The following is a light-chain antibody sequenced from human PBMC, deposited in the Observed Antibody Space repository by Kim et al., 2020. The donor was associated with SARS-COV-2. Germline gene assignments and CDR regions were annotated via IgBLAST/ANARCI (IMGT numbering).Light chain of an antibody. CDR1: SSNIGVNS. J-gene: IGLJ2*01. CDR2: DND. CDR3: GTWDASLTAGEV. V-gene: IGLV1-51*01. Sequence: QSVLTQPPSVSAAPGQRVTISFLGSSSNIGVNSVSWYQHLPGTAPKLVIYDNDKRPSGVPDRFSGSKSGTSATLGITGLQPGDEADYFCGTWDASLTAGEVFGGGTQLTVL.